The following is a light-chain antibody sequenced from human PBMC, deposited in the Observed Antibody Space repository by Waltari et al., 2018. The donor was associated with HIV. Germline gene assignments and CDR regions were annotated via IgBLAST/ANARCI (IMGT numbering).Light chain of an antibody. CDR2: EGS. V-gene: IGLV2-23*01. Sequence: QSALTQPASVSGSPGQSITISCTGTSSDVGSYKLVSWYQQHPGKAPKVMIYEGSKRPSGFSNRFSGSKSGNTASLTISGLQAEDEADYYCCSYTGSSTRRPYVFGTGTKVTVL. CDR1: SSDVGSYKL. CDR3: CSYTGSSTRRPYV. J-gene: IGLJ1*01.